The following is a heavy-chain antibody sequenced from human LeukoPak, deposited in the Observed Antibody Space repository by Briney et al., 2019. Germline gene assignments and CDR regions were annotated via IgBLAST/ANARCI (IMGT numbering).Heavy chain of an antibody. CDR3: ARDLTGYFSLSYYGMDV. CDR1: GYTFTGYY. CDR2: ISPNSGGT. D-gene: IGHD3-9*01. J-gene: IGHJ6*02. V-gene: IGHV1-2*02. Sequence: GASVKVSCKASGYTFTGYYMHWVRQAPGQGLEWMGWISPNSGGTNYAQKFQGRVTMTRDTSISIAYMELSRLRSDDTAVYYCARDLTGYFSLSYYGMDVWGQGTTVTVSS.